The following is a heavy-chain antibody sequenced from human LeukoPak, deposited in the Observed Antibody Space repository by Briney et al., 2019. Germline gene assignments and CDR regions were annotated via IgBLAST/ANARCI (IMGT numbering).Heavy chain of an antibody. Sequence: SETLSLTCTVSGGSISGSSYYWDWIRQPPGKGLEWIGSIYYSGSTYYTPSLKSRVTISVDTSKNQFSLKLSSATAADTAVYYCARLASSGWSHCDYWGQGTLVTVSS. D-gene: IGHD6-19*01. J-gene: IGHJ4*02. CDR2: IYYSGST. V-gene: IGHV4-39*01. CDR1: GGSISGSSYY. CDR3: ARLASSGWSHCDY.